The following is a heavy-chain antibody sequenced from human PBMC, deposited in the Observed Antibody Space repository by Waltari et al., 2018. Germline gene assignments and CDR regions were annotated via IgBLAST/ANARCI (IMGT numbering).Heavy chain of an antibody. V-gene: IGHV4-39*07. CDR2: IYYSGGT. Sequence: QLQLQESGPGLVKPSETLSLTCTVSGGSISSSRYYWGWIRQPPGKGLEWIGSIYYSGGTYCNPSLKRRVTIAVDTAKNQFSLKLSSVTAADTAVYDCADYGSGKGWYFDLWGRGTLVTVSS. CDR3: ADYGSGKGWYFDL. D-gene: IGHD3-10*01. CDR1: GGSISSSRYY. J-gene: IGHJ2*01.